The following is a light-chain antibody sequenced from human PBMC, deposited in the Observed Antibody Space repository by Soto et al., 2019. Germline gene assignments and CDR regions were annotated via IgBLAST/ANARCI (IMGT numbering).Light chain of an antibody. V-gene: IGKV3-20*01. CDR1: QIVSSNF. CDR2: GAS. CDR3: QQYASSPIT. Sequence: EILLTQSPGTLSLSPGERATLSCRASQIVSSNFLAWYQQKPGQAPRLLIYGASSRATGIPDRFSGSGSGTDFTLTISRLEPEDFAVYYCQQYASSPITFGQGTRLEIK. J-gene: IGKJ5*01.